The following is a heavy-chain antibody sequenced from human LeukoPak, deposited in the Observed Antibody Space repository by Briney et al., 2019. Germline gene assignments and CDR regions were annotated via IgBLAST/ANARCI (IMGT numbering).Heavy chain of an antibody. Sequence: GGSLRLPCAASGFTFSSYAMSWVRQAPGKGLKWVSAISGSGGSTYYADSVKGRFTISRDNSKNTLYLQMNSLRAEDTAVYYCAKDPRGMDTAMVTYFDYWGQGTLVTVSS. V-gene: IGHV3-23*01. J-gene: IGHJ4*02. CDR3: AKDPRGMDTAMVTYFDY. D-gene: IGHD5-18*01. CDR1: GFTFSSYA. CDR2: ISGSGGST.